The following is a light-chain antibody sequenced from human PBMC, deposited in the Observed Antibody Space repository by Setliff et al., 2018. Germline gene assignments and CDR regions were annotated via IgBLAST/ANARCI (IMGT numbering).Light chain of an antibody. Sequence: QSALAQAASVSGSPEQSITISCTGEFGAYGSAYVSWYQQHPDKAPKLIIYDVNNRPSGISHRFSGSNSANTASLTISGLQAEDEAEYFCASKTGPGTYVFGTGTRSPS. CDR2: DVN. V-gene: IGLV2-14*03. CDR1: FGAYGSAY. J-gene: IGLJ1*01. CDR3: ASKTGPGTYV.